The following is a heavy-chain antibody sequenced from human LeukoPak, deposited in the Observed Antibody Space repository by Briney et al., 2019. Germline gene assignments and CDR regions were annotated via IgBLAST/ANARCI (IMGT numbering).Heavy chain of an antibody. V-gene: IGHV4-38-2*02. CDR3: ARDYSYCSSTSCYLWFDP. J-gene: IGHJ5*02. Sequence: SETLSLTCSISGYSISSGYHWAWIRQSPGVGLEWIGSFYQSGTYYNPSLKSRVTISADTSKNQFSLKLTSVTAADTAVYYCARDYSYCSSTSCYLWFDPWGQGTLVTVSS. D-gene: IGHD2-2*01. CDR2: FYQSGT. CDR1: GYSISSGYH.